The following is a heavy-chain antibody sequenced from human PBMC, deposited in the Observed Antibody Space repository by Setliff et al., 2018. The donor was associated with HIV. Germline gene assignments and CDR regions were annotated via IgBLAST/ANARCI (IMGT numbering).Heavy chain of an antibody. CDR1: GGTFSSYA. Sequence: GASVKVSCKASGGTFSSYAISWVRQAPGQGLEWMGGIIPIFGIANYAQKFQGRVTITTDESTSTAYMELSSLRSEDTAVYYCARGRDPVKHNSGWYWGYYFDYWGQGTLVTVS. V-gene: IGHV1-69*05. CDR3: ARGRDPVKHNSGWYWGYYFDY. J-gene: IGHJ4*02. CDR2: IIPIFGIA. D-gene: IGHD6-19*01.